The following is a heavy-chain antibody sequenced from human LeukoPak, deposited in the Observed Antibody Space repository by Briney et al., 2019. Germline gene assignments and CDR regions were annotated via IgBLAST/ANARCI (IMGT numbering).Heavy chain of an antibody. CDR1: GFTFSSYS. CDR3: ARAGGSTVSHSDY. Sequence: PGGSLRLSCAASGFTFSSYSMNWVRQAPGKGLEWVSCISSSSNYIYYADSVKGRFTISRDNAKNSLYLQMNSLRAEDTAVYYCARAGGSTVSHSDYWGQGTLVTVSS. V-gene: IGHV3-21*01. CDR2: ISSSSNYI. J-gene: IGHJ4*02. D-gene: IGHD4-17*01.